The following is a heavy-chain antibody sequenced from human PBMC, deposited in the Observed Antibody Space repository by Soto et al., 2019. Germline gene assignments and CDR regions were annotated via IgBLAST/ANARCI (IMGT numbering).Heavy chain of an antibody. CDR2: IYYSGST. CDR3: ARSRGSYYDFWSGYPQKSPGMDV. D-gene: IGHD3-3*01. CDR1: GGSISSYY. J-gene: IGHJ6*02. Sequence: ETLSLTCTVSGGSISSYYWSWIRQPPGKGLEWIGYIYYSGSTYYNPSLKSRVTISVDTSKNQFSLKLSSVTAADTAVYYCARSRGSYYDFWSGYPQKSPGMDVWGQGTTVTVSS. V-gene: IGHV4-59*12.